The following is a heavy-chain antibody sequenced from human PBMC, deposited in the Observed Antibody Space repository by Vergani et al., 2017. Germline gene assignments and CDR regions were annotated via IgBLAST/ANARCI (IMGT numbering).Heavy chain of an antibody. J-gene: IGHJ5*02. D-gene: IGHD3-10*01. CDR1: GGSMSGYY. V-gene: IGHV4-59*01. CDR3: GRVADFYGLGSRLLDL. Sequence: QVRLQESGPGLVKPSETLSFTCSVSGGSMSGYYWSWIRQPPGKELERIGYMYHSGSTNYNPSLETRVTISGDTSKNQFSLKLNSVTAADTAVYYCGRVADFYGLGSRLLDLWGQGILVTVSS. CDR2: MYHSGST.